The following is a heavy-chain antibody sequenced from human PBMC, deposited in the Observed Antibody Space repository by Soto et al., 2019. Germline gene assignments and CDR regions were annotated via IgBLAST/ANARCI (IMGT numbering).Heavy chain of an antibody. J-gene: IGHJ6*02. CDR2: INHSGST. D-gene: IGHD6-13*01. Sequence: QVQLQQWGAGLLKPSETLSLTCAVYGGSFSGYYWSWIRQPPGKGLEWIGEINHSGSTNYNPSLKSRVTISVDTSKNQFSLKLSSVTAADTAVYYCASTWFYIAAARNPFRKTQERLGGMDVWGQGTTVTVSS. CDR3: ASTWFYIAAARNPFRKTQERLGGMDV. CDR1: GGSFSGYY. V-gene: IGHV4-34*01.